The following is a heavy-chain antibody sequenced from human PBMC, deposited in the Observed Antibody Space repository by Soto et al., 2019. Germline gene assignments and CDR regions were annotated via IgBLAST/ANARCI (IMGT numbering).Heavy chain of an antibody. V-gene: IGHV3-21*01. CDR3: ARDRASYYDSSGYYENDAFDI. D-gene: IGHD3-22*01. CDR1: GFTFSSYS. CDR2: ISSSSSYI. J-gene: IGHJ3*02. Sequence: EVQLVESGGGLVKPGGSLRLSCAASGFTFSSYSMNWVRQAPGKGLEWVSSISSSSSYIYYADSVKGRFTISKDNAKNSLYLQMNSLRAEDTAVYYCARDRASYYDSSGYYENDAFDIWGQGTMVTVSS.